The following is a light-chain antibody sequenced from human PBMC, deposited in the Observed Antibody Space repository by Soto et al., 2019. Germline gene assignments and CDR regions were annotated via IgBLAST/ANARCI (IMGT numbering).Light chain of an antibody. CDR1: QSISSN. V-gene: IGKV3-15*01. J-gene: IGKJ1*01. Sequence: EIVMTQSPATLSVSPGERATLSCRASQSISSNLAWFQQRPGQAPRLLIYRASTRATNIPARFSGSGSGTEFTLTISSLQSEDFALYYCQQYHNLWTFGQGTKVDIK. CDR3: QQYHNLWT. CDR2: RAS.